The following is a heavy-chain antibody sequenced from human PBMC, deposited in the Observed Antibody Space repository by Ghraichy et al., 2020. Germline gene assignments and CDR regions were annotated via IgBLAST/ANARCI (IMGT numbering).Heavy chain of an antibody. D-gene: IGHD3-22*01. V-gene: IGHV3-9*01. J-gene: IGHJ3*02. Sequence: GGSLRLSCAASGFTFDDYAMHWVRQAPGKGLEWVSGISWNSGSIGYADSVKGRFTISRDNAKNSLYLQMNSLRAEDTALYYCAKDIGYYDSSGYYYAVEAFDIWGQGTMVTVSS. CDR2: ISWNSGSI. CDR1: GFTFDDYA. CDR3: AKDIGYYDSSGYYYAVEAFDI.